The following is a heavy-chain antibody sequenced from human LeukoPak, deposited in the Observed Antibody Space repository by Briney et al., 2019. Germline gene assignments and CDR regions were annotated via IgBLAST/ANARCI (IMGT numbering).Heavy chain of an antibody. CDR3: ARGVEQWLYPPPDWFDP. J-gene: IGHJ5*02. CDR2: INPNSGGT. D-gene: IGHD6-19*01. V-gene: IGHV1-2*02. Sequence: APVKVSCKASGYTFTGYYMHWVRQAPGQGLEWMGWINPNSGGTNYAQKFQGRVTMTRDTSISTAYMELSRLRSDDTAVYYCARGVEQWLYPPPDWFDPWGQGTLVTVSS. CDR1: GYTFTGYY.